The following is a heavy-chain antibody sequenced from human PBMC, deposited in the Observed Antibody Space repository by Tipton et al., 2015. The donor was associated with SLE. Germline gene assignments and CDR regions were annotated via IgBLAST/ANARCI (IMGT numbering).Heavy chain of an antibody. J-gene: IGHJ4*02. CDR2: VHYSGST. CDR1: GGSMTNYY. Sequence: TLSLTCIVSGGSMTNYYWSWIRQPPGKGLEWIGYVHYSGSTYYNPSLKSRVTISVDTSKNQFSLKLSSVTAADTAVYYCARFRYYDLLYYFDYWGQGTLVTVSS. D-gene: IGHD3-3*01. V-gene: IGHV4-59*12. CDR3: ARFRYYDLLYYFDY.